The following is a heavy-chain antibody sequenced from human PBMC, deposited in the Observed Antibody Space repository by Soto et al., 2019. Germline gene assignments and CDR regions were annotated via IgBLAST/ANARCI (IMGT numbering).Heavy chain of an antibody. CDR3: ARIFDFWSGYYFYY. D-gene: IGHD3-3*01. V-gene: IGHV2-5*02. Sequence: GPTLVSPTLSLALTCTFSGFSLSTSGVAVVWIRQTPRKAPEWLAFIFWDYEKRYSPSLEKRFTITKDTSKNKVVLTMTNMDPVDTATYYCARIFDFWSGYYFYYWGQGTLVTVSS. CDR1: GFSLSTSGVA. J-gene: IGHJ4*02. CDR2: IFWDYEK.